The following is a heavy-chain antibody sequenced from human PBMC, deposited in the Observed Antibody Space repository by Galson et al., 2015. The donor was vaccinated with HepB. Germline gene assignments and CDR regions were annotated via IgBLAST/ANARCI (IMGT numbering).Heavy chain of an antibody. CDR1: GFTFSSYE. V-gene: IGHV3-23*01. CDR3: AKDEEVTTNLLGNFDI. CDR2: ISGSGGST. Sequence: SLRLSCAASGFTFSSYEMNWVRQAPGKGLEWVSTISGSGGSTYYADSVKGRFTISRDNSKNTLYLQMSSLRAEDTAVFYCAKDEEVTTNLLGNFDIWGRGTLVTVSS. J-gene: IGHJ2*01. D-gene: IGHD4-17*01.